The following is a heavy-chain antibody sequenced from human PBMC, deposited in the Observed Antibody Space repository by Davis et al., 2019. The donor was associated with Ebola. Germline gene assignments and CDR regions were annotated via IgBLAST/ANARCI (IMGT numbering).Heavy chain of an antibody. D-gene: IGHD3-3*01. CDR1: GYTFTSYA. J-gene: IGHJ4*02. V-gene: IGHV1-3*01. CDR2: INAVNGNT. CDR3: AREGSDFWSGYYSFFDY. Sequence: AASVEVSCKASGYTFTSYAMHWVRQAPGQRLEWMGWINAVNGNTKYSQKFQGRVTITRYTSAITAYMELSSLRSEDTAVYYCAREGSDFWSGYYSFFDYWGQGTLVTVSS.